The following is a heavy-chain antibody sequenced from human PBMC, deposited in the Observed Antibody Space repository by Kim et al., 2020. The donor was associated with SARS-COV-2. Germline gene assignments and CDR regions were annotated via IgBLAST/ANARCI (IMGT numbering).Heavy chain of an antibody. CDR2: ISAYNGNT. CDR3: ARDAQYSTGYYYYGMDV. CDR1: GYTFTSYG. V-gene: IGHV1-18*01. J-gene: IGHJ6*02. D-gene: IGHD6-6*01. Sequence: ASVKVSCKASGYTFTSYGISWVRQAPGQGLEWMGWISAYNGNTNYAQKLQGRVTMTTDTSTSTAYMELRSLRSDDTAVYYCARDAQYSTGYYYYGMDVWGQGTTVTVSS.